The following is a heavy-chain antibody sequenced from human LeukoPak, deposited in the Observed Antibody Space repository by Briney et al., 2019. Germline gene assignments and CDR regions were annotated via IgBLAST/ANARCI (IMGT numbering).Heavy chain of an antibody. CDR3: ARGVYWYSSSSPFDY. J-gene: IGHJ4*02. CDR2: IYYSGST. D-gene: IGHD6-6*01. Sequence: SETLSLTCAVYGGSFSGYYWSWIRQPPGKGLEWIGYIYYSGSTNYNPSLKSRVTISVDTSKNQFSLKLSSVTAADTAVYYCARGVYWYSSSSPFDYWGQGTLVTVSS. CDR1: GGSFSGYY. V-gene: IGHV4-59*01.